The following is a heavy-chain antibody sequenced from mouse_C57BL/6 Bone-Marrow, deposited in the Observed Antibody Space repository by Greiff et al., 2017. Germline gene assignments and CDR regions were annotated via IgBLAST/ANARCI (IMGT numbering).Heavy chain of an antibody. D-gene: IGHD4-1*01. Sequence: EVKLVESGGGLVQPGGSLKLSCAASGFTFSDYYMYWVRQTPEKRLEWVAYISNGGGSTYYPDTVKGRFTISRDNAKNTLYLQMSRLKSEDTAMYYCARRRELGSLDYWGQGTTLTVSS. J-gene: IGHJ2*01. CDR3: ARRRELGSLDY. V-gene: IGHV5-12*01. CDR2: ISNGGGST. CDR1: GFTFSDYY.